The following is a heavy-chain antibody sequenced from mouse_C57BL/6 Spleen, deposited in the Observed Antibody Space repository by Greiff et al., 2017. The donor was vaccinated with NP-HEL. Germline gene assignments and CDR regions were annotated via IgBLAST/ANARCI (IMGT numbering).Heavy chain of an antibody. CDR3: ARGGTTVVAPDY. CDR2: ISSGSSTI. Sequence: EVQRVESGGGLVKPGGSLKLSCAASGSTFSDYGMHWVRQAPEKGLEWVAYISSGSSTIYYADTVKGRFTISRDNAKNTLFLQMTSLRSEDTAMYYCARGGTTVVAPDYWGQGTTLTVSS. CDR1: GSTFSDYG. D-gene: IGHD1-1*01. J-gene: IGHJ2*01. V-gene: IGHV5-17*01.